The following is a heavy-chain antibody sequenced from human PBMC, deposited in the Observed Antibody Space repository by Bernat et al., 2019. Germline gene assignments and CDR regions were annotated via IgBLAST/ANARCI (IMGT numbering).Heavy chain of an antibody. CDR1: GFTFSSYG. D-gene: IGHD1-26*01. V-gene: IGHV3-33*01. Sequence: QVQLVESGGGVVQPGRSLRLSCAASGFTFSSYGMHWVRQAPGKGLEWVAVIWYDGSNKYYADSVKGRFTISRDNYKNTLYLQMNSLRAEDTAVYYCARDPPYSGSYYFDYWGQGTLVTVSS. J-gene: IGHJ4*02. CDR2: IWYDGSNK. CDR3: ARDPPYSGSYYFDY.